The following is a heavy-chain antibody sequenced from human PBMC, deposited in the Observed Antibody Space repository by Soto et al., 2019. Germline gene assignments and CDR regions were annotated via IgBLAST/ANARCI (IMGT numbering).Heavy chain of an antibody. J-gene: IGHJ6*02. CDR3: ARGYCSSTSCYSDGYYYYYGMDV. CDR2: IIPIFGTA. V-gene: IGHV1-69*13. D-gene: IGHD2-2*01. Sequence: SVKVSCKASGGTFSSYAISWVRQAPGQGLEWMGGIIPIFGTANYAQKFQGRVTITADESTSTAYMELSSLRSEGTAVYYCARGYCSSTSCYSDGYYYYYGMDVWGQGTTVTVSS. CDR1: GGTFSSYA.